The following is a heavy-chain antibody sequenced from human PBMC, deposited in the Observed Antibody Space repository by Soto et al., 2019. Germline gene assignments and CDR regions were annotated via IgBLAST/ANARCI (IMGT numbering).Heavy chain of an antibody. Sequence: GESLKISCKGSGYSFTSYWIGWVRQMPGKGLEWMGIIYPGDSDTRYSPSFQGQVTISADKSISTAYLQWSSLKATDTAMYYCARLSPSGATHHWNRMDVWGQGTTVTVSS. V-gene: IGHV5-51*01. CDR2: IYPGDSDT. CDR1: GYSFTSYW. CDR3: ARLSPSGATHHWNRMDV. J-gene: IGHJ6*02. D-gene: IGHD3-10*01.